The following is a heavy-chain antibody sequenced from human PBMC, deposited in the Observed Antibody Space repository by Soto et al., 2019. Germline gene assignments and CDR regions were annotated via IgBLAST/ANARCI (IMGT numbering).Heavy chain of an antibody. CDR1: GGSISSGGYS. J-gene: IGHJ6*02. V-gene: IGHV4-30-2*01. Sequence: SSETLSLTCAVSGGSISSGGYSWSWIRQLPGKGLEWIGYIYHSGSTYYNPSLKSRVTISVDRSKNQFSLKLSSVTAADTAVYYCAREAGTTDGMDVWGQGTTVTVSS. CDR2: IYHSGST. CDR3: AREAGTTDGMDV. D-gene: IGHD1-7*01.